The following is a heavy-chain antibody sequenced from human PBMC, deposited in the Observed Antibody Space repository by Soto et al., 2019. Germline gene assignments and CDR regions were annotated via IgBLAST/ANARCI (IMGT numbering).Heavy chain of an antibody. V-gene: IGHV1-46*01. CDR3: ARSPYSSGYYYAIDY. Sequence: ASVKVSCKASGYTLIMYYIHWMRQAPGQGLEWMGIINPSGGSTTYAQKFQGRVTMTRDASTSTVYMDLSSLRSDDTAVYYCARSPYSSGYYYAIDYWGQGTQVTVSS. CDR1: GYTLIMYY. D-gene: IGHD3-22*01. J-gene: IGHJ4*02. CDR2: INPSGGST.